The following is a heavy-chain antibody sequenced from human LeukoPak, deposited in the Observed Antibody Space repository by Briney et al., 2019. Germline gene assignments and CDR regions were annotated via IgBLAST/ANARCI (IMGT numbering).Heavy chain of an antibody. CDR2: INPNSGGT. CDR3: AKGRIAAAGTGPYYYYYYMDV. Sequence: PGASVKVSCKASGYTFTGYYMHWVRQAPGQGLEWMGRINPNSGGTNYAQKFQGRVTMTRDTSISTAYMELSRLRSDDTAVYYCAKGRIAAAGTGPYYYYYYMDVWGKGTTVTVSS. V-gene: IGHV1-2*06. CDR1: GYTFTGYY. D-gene: IGHD6-13*01. J-gene: IGHJ6*03.